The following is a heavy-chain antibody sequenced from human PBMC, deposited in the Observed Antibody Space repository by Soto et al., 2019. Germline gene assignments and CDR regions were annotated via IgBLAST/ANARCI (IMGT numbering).Heavy chain of an antibody. V-gene: IGHV2-5*01. J-gene: IGHJ4*02. D-gene: IGHD6-13*01. CDR1: GFSFSTSGVS. Sequence: QITLKESGPALVKPTQTLTLTCTFSGFSFSTSGVSVAWIRQPPGKALEWLALIYWNDDKRYSPSLKSRLTITKDTSKKQVVLRMTDMDPVDTATYYCAHRPPSGINSSWTYAYWGQGILITVSS. CDR2: IYWNDDK. CDR3: AHRPPSGINSSWTYAY.